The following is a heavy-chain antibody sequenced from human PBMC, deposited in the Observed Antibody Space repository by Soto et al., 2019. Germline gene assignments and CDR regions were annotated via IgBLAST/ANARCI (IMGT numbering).Heavy chain of an antibody. J-gene: IGHJ6*02. D-gene: IGHD5-12*01. CDR1: GGSISSSNW. Sequence: QVQLQESAPGLVKPSGTLSLTCGVSGGSISSSNWWSWVRPHPGMGLERIGEIYHSGSTNYNPSLKSRVTIAEDKSKNQFSLKLSSVTAADTAVYYCARSAWIIPGRCYYGMDVWGQRTTVTVSS. CDR2: IYHSGST. CDR3: ARSAWIIPGRCYYGMDV. V-gene: IGHV4-4*02.